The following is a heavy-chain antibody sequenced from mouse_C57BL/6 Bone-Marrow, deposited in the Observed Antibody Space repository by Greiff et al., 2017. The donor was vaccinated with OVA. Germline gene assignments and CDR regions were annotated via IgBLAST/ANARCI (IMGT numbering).Heavy chain of an antibody. CDR2: INPSSGYT. D-gene: IGHD1-1*01. J-gene: IGHJ2*01. Sequence: LVESGAELARPGASVKMSCKASGYTFTSYTMHWVKQRPGQGLEWIGYINPSSGYTKYNQKFKDKATLTADKSSSTAYMQLSSLTSEDSAVYYCARCYYGSSSYFDYWGQGTTLTVSS. CDR1: GYTFTSYT. CDR3: ARCYYGSSSYFDY. V-gene: IGHV1-4*01.